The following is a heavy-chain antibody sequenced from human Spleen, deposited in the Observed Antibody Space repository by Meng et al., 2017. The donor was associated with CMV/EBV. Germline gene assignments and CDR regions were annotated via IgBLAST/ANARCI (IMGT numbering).Heavy chain of an antibody. J-gene: IGHJ4*02. CDR3: ATHRQRGFSISWYDPFDY. Sequence: SVKVSCKTSGSAFTDFAITWVRQAPGQGLEWMGGFIPVFGTPDYAQKFQGRMTISTDESTSTAYMELSSLRSDDTAVYYCATHRQRGFSISWYDPFDYWGQGTLVTVSS. V-gene: IGHV1-69*05. CDR2: FIPVFGTP. CDR1: GSAFTDFA. D-gene: IGHD6-13*01.